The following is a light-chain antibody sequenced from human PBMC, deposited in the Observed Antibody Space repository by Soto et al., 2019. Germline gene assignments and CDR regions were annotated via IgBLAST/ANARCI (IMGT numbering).Light chain of an antibody. V-gene: IGKV1-5*01. Sequence: DFQMTQSPSTLSASVGDRVTMTCRSTHDVDTWLAWYQQQPGKAPKLLIYDASILAGGVPSRFSGSGSGTEFTLTISRLQPDDFATYYCQQYKSYSAITFGQGTRLEIK. CDR1: HDVDTW. CDR3: QQYKSYSAIT. J-gene: IGKJ5*01. CDR2: DAS.